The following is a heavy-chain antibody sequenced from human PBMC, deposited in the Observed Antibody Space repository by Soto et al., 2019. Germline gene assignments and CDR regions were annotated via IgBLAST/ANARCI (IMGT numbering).Heavy chain of an antibody. V-gene: IGHV1-69*18. D-gene: IGHD6-19*01. Sequence: QVQLVQSGAEVKKPGPSVKVSCKASGDTFSSYAISWVRQAPGQGLECMGRIIPIFGTPNYAQKIQGRVTITPDEPTRTAYMEVSSLRSEDTAVNYCARDHHPVAGRTYGMDVWGQGTTVTVSS. J-gene: IGHJ6*02. CDR1: GDTFSSYA. CDR3: ARDHHPVAGRTYGMDV. CDR2: IIPIFGTP.